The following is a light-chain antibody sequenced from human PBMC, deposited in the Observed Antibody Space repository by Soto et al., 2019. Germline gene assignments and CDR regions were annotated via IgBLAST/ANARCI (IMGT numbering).Light chain of an antibody. V-gene: IGLV2-23*02. CDR1: SSDVGSYNL. J-gene: IGLJ1*01. CDR3: CSYAGSSTFV. Sequence: QSLLTQPASVSGSPGQSIPISCTGTSSDVGSYNLVSWYQQHPGKAPKLMIYEVSKRPSGVSNRFSGSKSGKTASLTISGLQAEDEADSYCCSYAGSSTFVFGTGTKVTVL. CDR2: EVS.